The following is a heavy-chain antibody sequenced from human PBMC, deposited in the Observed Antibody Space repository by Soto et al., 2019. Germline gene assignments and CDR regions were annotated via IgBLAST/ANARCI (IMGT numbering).Heavy chain of an antibody. J-gene: IGHJ4*02. CDR1: GGSISSYY. CDR3: ARGDCSGGSCYPDEHFDY. Sequence: PSETLSLTCTVSGGSISSYYWSWIRQPPGKGLEWIGYIYYSGSTNYNPSLKSRVTISVDTSKNQFSLKLSSVTAADTAVYYCARGDCSGGSCYPDEHFDYWGQGTLVTVSS. CDR2: IYYSGST. D-gene: IGHD2-15*01. V-gene: IGHV4-59*08.